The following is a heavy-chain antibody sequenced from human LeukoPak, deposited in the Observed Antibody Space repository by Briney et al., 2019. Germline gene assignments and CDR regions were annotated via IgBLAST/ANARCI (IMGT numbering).Heavy chain of an antibody. CDR1: GFTFSSYA. J-gene: IGHJ4*02. V-gene: IGHV3-23*01. Sequence: GGSLRLSCAASGFTFSSYAMTWVRQAPVKGLEWVSAIGGSGGTTYYADSVKGRFTISRDNSKSTLFLQMNSLRADDTAVYYCARGTAWYSSSWYFDYWGQGTPVTVSS. CDR2: IGGSGGTT. CDR3: ARGTAWYSSSWYFDY. D-gene: IGHD6-13*01.